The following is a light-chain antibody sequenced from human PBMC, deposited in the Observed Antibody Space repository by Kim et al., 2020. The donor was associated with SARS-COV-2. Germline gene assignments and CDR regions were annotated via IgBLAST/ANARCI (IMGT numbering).Light chain of an antibody. CDR2: RAS. CDR3: QQYYFNPYT. CDR1: QNVISW. Sequence: ASIGDRVTITCRASQNVISWLAWYQQKPGKAPKLLIYRASTLESGVPAMFSGSGFGTEFTLTISSLQPDDFATYYCQQYYFNPYTFGQGTKLEI. V-gene: IGKV1-5*03. J-gene: IGKJ2*01.